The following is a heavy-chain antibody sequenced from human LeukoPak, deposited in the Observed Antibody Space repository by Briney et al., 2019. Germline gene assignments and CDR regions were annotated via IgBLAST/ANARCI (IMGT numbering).Heavy chain of an antibody. V-gene: IGHV4-59*01. D-gene: IGHD4-11*01. J-gene: IGHJ4*02. CDR1: GGSISSYY. Sequence: PSETLSLTCTVSGGSISSYYWSWIRRPPGKGLEWIGYIYYTGSTNYNPSLKSRVTISVDTSKNQFSLRLSSVTAADTAVYYCARERTTGREFDYWGQGTLVTVSS. CDR3: ARERTTGREFDY. CDR2: IYYTGST.